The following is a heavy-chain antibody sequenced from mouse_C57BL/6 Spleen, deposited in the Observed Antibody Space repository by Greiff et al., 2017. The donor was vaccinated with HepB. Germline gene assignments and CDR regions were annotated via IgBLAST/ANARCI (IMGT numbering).Heavy chain of an antibody. Sequence: VKLVESGPGLVAPSQSLSITCTVSGFSLTSYAISWVRQPPGKGLEWLGVIWTGGGTNYNSALKSRLSISKDNSKSQVFLKMNSLQTDDTARYYCARKPIYDGYYYFDYWGQGTTLTVSS. D-gene: IGHD2-3*01. V-gene: IGHV2-9-1*01. CDR3: ARKPIYDGYYYFDY. CDR2: IWTGGGT. J-gene: IGHJ2*01. CDR1: GFSLTSYA.